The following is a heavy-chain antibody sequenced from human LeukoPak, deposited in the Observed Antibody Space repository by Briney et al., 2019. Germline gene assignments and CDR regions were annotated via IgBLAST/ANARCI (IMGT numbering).Heavy chain of an antibody. CDR3: ARHGRYFDWLPWFDP. J-gene: IGHJ5*02. CDR2: IYPGDSDT. Sequence: PGESLKISCKGSGYSFTSYWIGWVRQMPGKGLEWMGIIYPGDSDTRYSPSFQGQVTISADKSISTAYLQWSSLKASDTAMYYCARHGRYFDWLPWFDPWGQGTLVTVS. CDR1: GYSFTSYW. D-gene: IGHD3-9*01. V-gene: IGHV5-51*01.